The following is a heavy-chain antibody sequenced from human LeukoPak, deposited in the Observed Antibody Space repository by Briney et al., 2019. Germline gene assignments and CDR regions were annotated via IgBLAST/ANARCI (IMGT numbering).Heavy chain of an antibody. CDR1: GFTFSSYW. Sequence: PGGSLRLSCAASGFTFSSYWMSWVRQAPGKGLEWVANIKQDGSEKYYVDSVKGRFTISRDNAKNSLYLQMNSLRAEDTAAYYCARPKVFYDYVWGRYRLGQGYFDYWGQGTLVTVAS. V-gene: IGHV3-7*01. D-gene: IGHD3-16*02. J-gene: IGHJ4*02. CDR2: IKQDGSEK. CDR3: ARPKVFYDYVWGRYRLGQGYFDY.